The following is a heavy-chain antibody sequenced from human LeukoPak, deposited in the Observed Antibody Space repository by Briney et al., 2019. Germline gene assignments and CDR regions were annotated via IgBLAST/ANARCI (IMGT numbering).Heavy chain of an antibody. Sequence: GGSLRLSCAASGFTFSSYSMNWVRQAPGKGLEWVSGINWNGGSTSYADSVKGRFTISRDTAKNSLYLQMNSLRAEDTALYYCARLKAAAGSNFDYWGQGTLVTVSS. J-gene: IGHJ4*02. D-gene: IGHD6-13*01. CDR2: INWNGGST. CDR1: GFTFSSYS. CDR3: ARLKAAAGSNFDY. V-gene: IGHV3-20*04.